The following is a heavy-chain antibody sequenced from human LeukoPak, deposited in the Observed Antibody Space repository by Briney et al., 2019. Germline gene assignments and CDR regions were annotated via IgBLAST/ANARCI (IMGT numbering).Heavy chain of an antibody. V-gene: IGHV1-18*01. CDR3: ARRHLIGNGYFDH. J-gene: IGHJ4*02. CDR1: GYAFINYG. CDR2: ISTFNGNT. Sequence: GASVTVSCKASGYAFINYGITWVRQAPGQGLEWLGWISTFNGNTNYAQRLQDRVTMTTDTSTNTAYLELRRLRSDDTALYYCARRHLIGNGYFDHWGQGSLVTVSS. D-gene: IGHD4-23*01.